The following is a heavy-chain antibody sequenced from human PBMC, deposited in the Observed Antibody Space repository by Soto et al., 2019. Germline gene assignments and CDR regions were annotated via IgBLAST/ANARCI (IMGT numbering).Heavy chain of an antibody. Sequence: GGSLGLSCVASGVLLRHYAMHWVRQAPGKGLEWVTVATYDESSKYYADSVKGRFSISRDNSKNTVYLQMNSLRAEDTAVYYCVRPYSESNPRTALDICAQGTIVPVS. CDR3: VRPYSESNPRTALDI. CDR1: GVLLRHYA. V-gene: IGHV3-30-3*01. J-gene: IGHJ3*02. D-gene: IGHD1-26*01. CDR2: ATYDESSK.